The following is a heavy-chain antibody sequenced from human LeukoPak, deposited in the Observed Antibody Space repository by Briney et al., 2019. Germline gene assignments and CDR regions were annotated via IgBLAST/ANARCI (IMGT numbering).Heavy chain of an antibody. V-gene: IGHV1-69*13. CDR3: ATRPPGPSHYYGSGPHYYGMDV. D-gene: IGHD3-10*01. Sequence: GASVKVSCKASGGTFSSYAISWVRQAPGQGLEWMGGIIPIFGTADYAQKFQGRVTITADESTSTAYMELSSLRSEDTAVYYCATRPPGPSHYYGSGPHYYGMDVWGKGTTVTVSS. CDR2: IIPIFGTA. J-gene: IGHJ6*04. CDR1: GGTFSSYA.